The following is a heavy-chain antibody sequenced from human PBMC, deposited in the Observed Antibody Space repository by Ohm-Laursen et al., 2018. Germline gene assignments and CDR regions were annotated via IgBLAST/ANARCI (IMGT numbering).Heavy chain of an antibody. V-gene: IGHV3-74*01. CDR1: GFTFSTYP. CDR3: ARGSLNGLDV. J-gene: IGHJ6*02. Sequence: LSLTCAATGFTFSTYPMHWVRQGPGKGVVWVSRADSGGSATSYADSVKGRFTISRDNAKNTLYLQMNSLRAEDTAVYYCARGSLNGLDVWGQGTTVTVSS. D-gene: IGHD3-16*01. CDR2: ADSGGSAT.